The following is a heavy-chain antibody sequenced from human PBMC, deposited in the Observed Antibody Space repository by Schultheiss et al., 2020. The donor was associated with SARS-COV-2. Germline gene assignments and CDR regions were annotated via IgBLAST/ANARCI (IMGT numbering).Heavy chain of an antibody. J-gene: IGHJ4*02. CDR3: AAIMVRGAPPYY. CDR1: GGTFSSYA. Sequence: SVKVSCKASGGTFSSYAISWVRQAPGQGLEWMGRIIPILGIANYAQKFQGRVTITADKSTSTAYMELSSLRSEDTAVYYCAAIMVRGAPPYYWGQGTLVTVSS. CDR2: IIPILGIA. V-gene: IGHV1-69*04. D-gene: IGHD3-10*01.